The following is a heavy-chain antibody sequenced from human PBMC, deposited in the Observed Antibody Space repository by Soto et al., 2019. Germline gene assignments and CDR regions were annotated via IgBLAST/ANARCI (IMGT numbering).Heavy chain of an antibody. Sequence: EVQLLDSGGGLVQAGGSLRLSCAASGFTFSSYAMSWVRQAPGKGLEWVSAISAGGGSTYYADSVKGRFTISRDNSNNTLYLQVNSLRAEDTAVYYCAKPDDSYGGLRYFDLWGRGTLVTVSS. D-gene: IGHD5-12*01. J-gene: IGHJ2*01. V-gene: IGHV3-23*01. CDR1: GFTFSSYA. CDR2: ISAGGGST. CDR3: AKPDDSYGGLRYFDL.